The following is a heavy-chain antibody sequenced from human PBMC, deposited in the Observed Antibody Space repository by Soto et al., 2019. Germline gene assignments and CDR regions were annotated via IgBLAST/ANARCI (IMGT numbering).Heavy chain of an antibody. J-gene: IGHJ3*02. Sequence: GGSLRLSCAASGFTFSSYAMHWVRQAPGKGLEWVAVISYDGSNKYYADSVKGRFTISRDNSKNTLYLQMNSLRAEDTAVYYCAHPATTAYYYDSSGGHAFDIWGQGTMVTVSS. CDR3: AHPATTAYYYDSSGGHAFDI. CDR1: GFTFSSYA. CDR2: ISYDGSNK. D-gene: IGHD3-22*01. V-gene: IGHV3-30-3*01.